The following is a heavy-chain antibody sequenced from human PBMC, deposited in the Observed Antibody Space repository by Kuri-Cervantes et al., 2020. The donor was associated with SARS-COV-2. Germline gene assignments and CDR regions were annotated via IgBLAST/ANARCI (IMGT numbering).Heavy chain of an antibody. CDR2: ISAYNGNT. J-gene: IGHJ4*02. Sequence: ASVKVSCKASGYTFTSYGISWVRQAPGQGLEWMGWISAYNGNTNYAQKFQGRVTITADKSTSTAYMELSSLRSEDTAVYYFARGADERHHLYYFDYWGQGTLVTVSS. CDR1: GYTFTSYG. CDR3: ARGADERHHLYYFDY. D-gene: IGHD1-14*01. V-gene: IGHV1-18*01.